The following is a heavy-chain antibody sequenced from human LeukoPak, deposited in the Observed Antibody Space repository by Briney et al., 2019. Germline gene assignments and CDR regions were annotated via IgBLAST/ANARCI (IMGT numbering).Heavy chain of an antibody. CDR3: ARRRYYGSGPSRYYFDY. CDR1: GYTFTGYY. Sequence: ASVKVSCKASGYTFTGYYMHWVRQAPGQGLEWMGWINPNSGGTNYAQKLQGRVTMTGDTSISTAYMELSRLRSDDTAVYYCARRRYYGSGPSRYYFDYWGQGTLVTVSS. J-gene: IGHJ4*02. D-gene: IGHD3-10*01. CDR2: INPNSGGT. V-gene: IGHV1-2*02.